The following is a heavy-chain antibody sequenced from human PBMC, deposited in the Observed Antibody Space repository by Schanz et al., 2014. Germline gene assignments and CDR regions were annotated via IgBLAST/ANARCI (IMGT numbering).Heavy chain of an antibody. D-gene: IGHD2-2*01. CDR3: ARGGRSSTRLMDV. CDR1: GYTFTGYS. CDR2: IIPILGIA. Sequence: QVQLVQSGADVKKPGASVKVSCKASGYTFTGYSMHWVRQAPGQGLEWMGRIIPILGIANYAQKFQGRVTITADKSTSTAYMELSSLRSEDTAVYYCARGGRSSTRLMDVWGQGTTVTVS. J-gene: IGHJ6*02. V-gene: IGHV1-69*09.